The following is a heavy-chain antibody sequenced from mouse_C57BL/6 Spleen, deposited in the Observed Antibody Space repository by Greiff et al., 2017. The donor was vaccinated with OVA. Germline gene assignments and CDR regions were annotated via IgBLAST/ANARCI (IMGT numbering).Heavy chain of an antibody. CDR3: AKNFPPHYGSSYDYAMDY. CDR2: IWRGGST. J-gene: IGHJ4*01. D-gene: IGHD1-1*01. V-gene: IGHV2-5*01. CDR1: GFSLTSYG. Sequence: QVQLKQSGPGLVQPSQSLSIPCTVSGFSLTSYGVHWVRQSPGKGLEWLGVIWRGGSTDYNAAFMSRLSITKDNSKSQVFFKMNSLQADDTAIYYCAKNFPPHYGSSYDYAMDYWGQGTSVTVSS.